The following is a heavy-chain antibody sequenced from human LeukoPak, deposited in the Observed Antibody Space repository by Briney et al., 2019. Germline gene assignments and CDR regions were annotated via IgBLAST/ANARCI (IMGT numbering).Heavy chain of an antibody. D-gene: IGHD4-23*01. J-gene: IGHJ4*02. CDR3: ARVGGNLGFDY. Sequence: SETLSLTCTVSGGSISSHYWSWIRQPPGKGLECIGYIYYSGSTNYNPSLKSRVTISVDTSKNQFSLKLSSVTAADTAVYYCARVGGNLGFDYWGQGTLVTVSS. CDR1: GGSISSHY. V-gene: IGHV4-59*11. CDR2: IYYSGST.